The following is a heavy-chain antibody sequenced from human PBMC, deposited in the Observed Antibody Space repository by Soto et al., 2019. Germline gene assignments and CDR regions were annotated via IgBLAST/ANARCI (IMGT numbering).Heavy chain of an antibody. Sequence: PGESLKISCKGSGYSFTSYWIGWVRQMHGKGLEWMGIIYPGDSDTRYSPSFQGQVTISADKSISTAYLQWSSLKASDTAMYYCARQGHLLAAAGPKNYYYYGMDVWGQGTTVTVSS. D-gene: IGHD6-13*01. CDR3: ARQGHLLAAAGPKNYYYYGMDV. V-gene: IGHV5-51*01. CDR2: IYPGDSDT. J-gene: IGHJ6*02. CDR1: GYSFTSYW.